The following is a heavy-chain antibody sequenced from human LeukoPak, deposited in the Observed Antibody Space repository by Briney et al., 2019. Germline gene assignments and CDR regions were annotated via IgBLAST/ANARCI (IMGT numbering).Heavy chain of an antibody. CDR3: ARGGGSSSFRSFDI. D-gene: IGHD6-13*01. CDR1: GGSNSSYY. CDR2: IYTSGST. Sequence: SETLSLTCTVSGGSNSSYYWSWIRQPAGKGLGWIGRIYTSGSTNYNPSLKSRVTMSVDTSKNQFSLKLSSVTAADTAVYYCARGGGSSSFRSFDIWGQGTMVTVSS. J-gene: IGHJ3*02. V-gene: IGHV4-4*07.